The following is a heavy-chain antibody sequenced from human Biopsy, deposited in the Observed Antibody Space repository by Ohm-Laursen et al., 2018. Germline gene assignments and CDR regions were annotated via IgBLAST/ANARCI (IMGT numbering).Heavy chain of an antibody. CDR3: ARSGSDSLNYYFDF. CDR2: TFYRAKWYT. J-gene: IGHJ4*02. CDR1: GDSVSSNRAA. V-gene: IGHV6-1*01. D-gene: IGHD2-21*02. Sequence: QTLSLTCAISGDSVSSNRAAWNWIRQSPSGGLEWLGRTFYRAKWYTDFAVSVKSRITLTPDPSTNQSSLQLNSVTPDDTAVYYCARSGSDSLNYYFDFWGQGTLVTVSS.